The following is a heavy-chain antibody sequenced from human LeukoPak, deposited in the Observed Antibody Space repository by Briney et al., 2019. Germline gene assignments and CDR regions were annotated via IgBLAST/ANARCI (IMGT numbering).Heavy chain of an antibody. CDR2: VWSDGNHK. Sequence: SGGSLILSCAASRFTFSGYGMHWVRQAPGKGLEWVAVVWSDGNHKYYADSVKGRFTISRDNTKNTLYLQMNSLRDEDTAVYYCTRDSTSREFDLWGRGTLVTVSS. D-gene: IGHD6-6*01. V-gene: IGHV3-33*01. J-gene: IGHJ2*01. CDR1: RFTFSGYG. CDR3: TRDSTSREFDL.